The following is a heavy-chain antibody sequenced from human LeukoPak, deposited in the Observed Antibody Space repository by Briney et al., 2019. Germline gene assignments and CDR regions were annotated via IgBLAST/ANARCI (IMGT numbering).Heavy chain of an antibody. D-gene: IGHD6-13*01. CDR1: GFTFSSYA. V-gene: IGHV3-23*01. Sequence: GGSLRLSCAASGFTFSSYAMSWVRQAPGKGLEWVSAISGSGGSTYYADSVKGRFTISRDNSKNTLYLQMNRLRAEDTAVYYCAKSPWVSSWYEFDYWGQGTLVTVSS. CDR2: ISGSGGST. CDR3: AKSPWVSSWYEFDY. J-gene: IGHJ4*02.